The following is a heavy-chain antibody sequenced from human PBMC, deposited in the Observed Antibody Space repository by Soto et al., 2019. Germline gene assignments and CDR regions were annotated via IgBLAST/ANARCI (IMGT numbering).Heavy chain of an antibody. CDR1: GGSISSSNW. J-gene: IGHJ4*02. V-gene: IGHV4-4*02. CDR2: IYHSGGT. D-gene: IGHD6-6*01. CDR3: ARDRGAEQLGSDY. Sequence: QVQLQESGPGLVKPSGTLSLTCAVSGGSISSSNWWSWVRQPPGKGLEWIGEIYHSGGTNYNPSLKSRVTLSVDKSKNHFSLKLSSVTAADTAVYYCARDRGAEQLGSDYWGQGTLVTVSS.